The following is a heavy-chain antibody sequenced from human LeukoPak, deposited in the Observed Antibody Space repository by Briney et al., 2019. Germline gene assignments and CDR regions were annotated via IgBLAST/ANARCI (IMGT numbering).Heavy chain of an antibody. CDR1: GGSFSGYY. J-gene: IGHJ5*02. CDR3: ARGVEVIVVGWFDP. V-gene: IGHV4-34*01. Sequence: PSETLSLTCAVYGGSFSGYYWSWIRQPPGKGLEWIGEINHSGSTNYNPSLKSRVTISVDTSKNQFSLKLSSVTAADTAVYYCARGVEVIVVGWFDPWGQGTLVTVSS. CDR2: INHSGST. D-gene: IGHD3-22*01.